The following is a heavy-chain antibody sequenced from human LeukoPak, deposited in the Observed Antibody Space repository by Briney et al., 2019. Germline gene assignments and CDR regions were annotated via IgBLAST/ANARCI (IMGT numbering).Heavy chain of an antibody. CDR1: GGSISSYY. Sequence: SETLSLTCTVSGGSISSYYWSWIRQPPGKGLEWIGYIYHSGSTNYNPSLKSRVTISVDTSKNQFSLKLSSVTAADTAVYYCARDRLVVPAMAYYYYMDVWGKGTTVTVSS. D-gene: IGHD2-2*01. V-gene: IGHV4-59*01. CDR3: ARDRLVVPAMAYYYYMDV. J-gene: IGHJ6*03. CDR2: IYHSGST.